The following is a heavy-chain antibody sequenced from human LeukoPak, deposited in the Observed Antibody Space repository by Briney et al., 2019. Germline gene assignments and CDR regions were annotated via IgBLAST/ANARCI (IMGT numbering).Heavy chain of an antibody. CDR3: AKDVGGSSWSNDAFDI. J-gene: IGHJ3*02. Sequence: GGSLRLSCAASGFTFSSYAMHWVRQAPGKGLEWVAVISYDGSNKYYADSVKGRFTVSRDNSKNTLYLQMNSLRAEDTALYYCAKDVGGSSWSNDAFDIWGQGTMVTVSS. CDR2: ISYDGSNK. V-gene: IGHV3-30-3*01. CDR1: GFTFSSYA. D-gene: IGHD6-13*01.